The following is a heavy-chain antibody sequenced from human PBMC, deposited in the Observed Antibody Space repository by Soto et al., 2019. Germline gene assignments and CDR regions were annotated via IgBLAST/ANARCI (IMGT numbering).Heavy chain of an antibody. V-gene: IGHV1-18*01. CDR2: VSAYNGNT. Sequence: QGQLVQSGAEVKKTGASVKSPCKASGYTFTSSALRWVRQAPGQVLERMGWVSAYNGNTKNAQKLQGRVTMTTDTSTSPAYMELRSLRSDDTAVYYCARDLPPVDYWGQVTLVTVSS. CDR1: GYTFTSSA. CDR3: ARDLPPVDY. J-gene: IGHJ4*02.